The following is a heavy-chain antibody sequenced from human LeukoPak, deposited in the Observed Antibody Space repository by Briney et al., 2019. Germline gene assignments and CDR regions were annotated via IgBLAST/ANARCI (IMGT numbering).Heavy chain of an antibody. D-gene: IGHD3-22*01. CDR2: IYPGDSDT. CDR1: GYSFTSYW. Sequence: GESLKISCKGSGYSFTSYWIGWVRQMPGKGLGWMGIIYPGDSDTRYSPSFQGQVTISADKSIRTAYLQWSSLKASDTAMYYCARSYYYDSSGYSYYFDYWGQGTLVTVSS. V-gene: IGHV5-51*01. CDR3: ARSYYYDSSGYSYYFDY. J-gene: IGHJ4*02.